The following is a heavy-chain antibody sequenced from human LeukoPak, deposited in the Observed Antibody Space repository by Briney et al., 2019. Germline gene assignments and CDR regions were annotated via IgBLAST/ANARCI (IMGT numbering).Heavy chain of an antibody. CDR2: IYHSGST. D-gene: IGHD3-3*01. J-gene: IGHJ4*02. V-gene: IGHV4-38-2*02. Sequence: SETLSLTCTVSGYSISSGYYWGWIRQPPGKGLEWIGSIYHSGSTYYNPSLKSRVTISVDTSKNQFSLKLSSVTAADTAVYYCARENTIFGVVRYWGQGTLVTVSS. CDR1: GYSISSGYY. CDR3: ARENTIFGVVRY.